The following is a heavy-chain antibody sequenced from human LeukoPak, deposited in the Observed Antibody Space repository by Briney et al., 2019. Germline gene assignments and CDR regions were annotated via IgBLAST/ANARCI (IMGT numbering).Heavy chain of an antibody. CDR1: GFAFSNYA. D-gene: IGHD2-2*01. CDR2: ISGSGGGT. CDR3: AKNRYQLLPIFDH. Sequence: PGGSPRLSCAASGFAFSNYAMTWVRQAPGKGLEWVSAISGSGGGTFYADSVKGRFTISRDKSKDTLYLQMSSLRAEDTAVYYCAKNRYQLLPIFDHWGQGTLVTVSS. V-gene: IGHV3-23*01. J-gene: IGHJ4*02.